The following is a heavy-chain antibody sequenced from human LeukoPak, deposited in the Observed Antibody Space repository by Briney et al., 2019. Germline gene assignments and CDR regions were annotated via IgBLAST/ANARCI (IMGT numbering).Heavy chain of an antibody. Sequence: GGSLRLSCAASGFTFSSYAMSWVRQAPGKGLEWVSAIGDSGGSTYYADSVKGRFTISRDNSKNTLYLQMNSLRAEDTAVYYCAKDGDSSGWYYFDYWGQGTLVTVSS. CDR3: AKDGDSSGWYYFDY. CDR1: GFTFSSYA. J-gene: IGHJ4*02. CDR2: IGDSGGST. V-gene: IGHV3-23*01. D-gene: IGHD6-19*01.